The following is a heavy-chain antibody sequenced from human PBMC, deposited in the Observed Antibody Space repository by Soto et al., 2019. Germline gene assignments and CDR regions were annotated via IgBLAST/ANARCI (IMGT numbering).Heavy chain of an antibody. J-gene: IGHJ6*02. CDR2: IYYSGST. CDR3: ARDRRYQLLPTLNYYYYYGMDV. CDR1: GGAISSGDYY. D-gene: IGHD2-2*01. Sequence: LSLTCTVSGGAISSGDYYWSWIRQPPGKGLEWIGYIYYSGSTYYNPSLKSRVTISVDTSKNQFSLKLSSVTAADTAVYYCARDRRYQLLPTLNYYYYYGMDVWGQGPTGTVSS. V-gene: IGHV4-30-4*01.